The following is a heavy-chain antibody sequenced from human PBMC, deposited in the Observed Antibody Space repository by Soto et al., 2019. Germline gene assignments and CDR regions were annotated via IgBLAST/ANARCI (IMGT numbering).Heavy chain of an antibody. V-gene: IGHV3-53*01. D-gene: IGHD1-1*01. CDR2: LYDVDGT. CDR3: ASWLEREHAYDI. J-gene: IGHJ3*02. Sequence: DVQLVASGGGLIQPGGSLRLSCAALGLTVRGKKYITWVRQAPGKWLEWVSALYDVDGTYYADSAKGRFTISRDNSNNIIYLQMNSLGPDDTAVYYCASWLEREHAYDIWGLGTMVTVSS. CDR1: GLTVRGKKY.